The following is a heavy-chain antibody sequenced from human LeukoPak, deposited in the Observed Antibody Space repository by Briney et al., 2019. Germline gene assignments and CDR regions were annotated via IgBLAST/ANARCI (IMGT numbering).Heavy chain of an antibody. CDR1: GFTFSSYS. J-gene: IGHJ3*02. CDR3: ARDRTIFGVVPGDFDI. CDR2: IKEDGSEK. D-gene: IGHD3-3*01. Sequence: GGSLRLSCAASGFTFSSYSMNWVRQAPGKGLEWVANIKEDGSEKYYVDSVRGRFTNSRDNAKNSLYLQMNSLRAEDTAVYYCARDRTIFGVVPGDFDIWGQGTMVTVSS. V-gene: IGHV3-7*03.